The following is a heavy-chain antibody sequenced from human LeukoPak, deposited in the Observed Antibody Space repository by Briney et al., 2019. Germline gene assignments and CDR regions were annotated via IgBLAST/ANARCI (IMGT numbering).Heavy chain of an antibody. V-gene: IGHV3-11*01. CDR3: ARRIAGDGSHAFDI. Sequence: GGSLRLSCEASGFTFSDYNMGWMRQAPGKGLEWVSYTRNSDNNMFYADSVKGRFTISRDNAKYSVYLQMNSLRAEDTAVYYCARRIAGDGSHAFDIWGKGTMVTVSS. CDR2: TRNSDNNM. CDR1: GFTFSDYN. J-gene: IGHJ3*02. D-gene: IGHD6-19*01.